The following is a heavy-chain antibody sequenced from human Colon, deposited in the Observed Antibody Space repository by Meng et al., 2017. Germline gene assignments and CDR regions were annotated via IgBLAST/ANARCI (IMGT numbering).Heavy chain of an antibody. CDR3: VKRSAVGEHHTFEN. J-gene: IGHJ4*02. CDR2: ITNRGAP. CDR1: GFSFSSFA. Sequence: GESLKISCAASGFSFSSFAMSWVRQAPGKGLEWVSTITNRGAPWYTNSVEGRFTISRDTSKNMLYLQLNSLRVEDTAVYYCVKRSAVGEHHTFENWGQGTLVTVSS. V-gene: IGHV3-23*01. D-gene: IGHD3-3*01.